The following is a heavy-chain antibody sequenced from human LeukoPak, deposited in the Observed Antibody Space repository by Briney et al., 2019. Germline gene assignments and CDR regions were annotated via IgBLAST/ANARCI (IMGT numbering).Heavy chain of an antibody. CDR3: ATDLTPRTYSSGWYGAFDV. D-gene: IGHD6-19*01. J-gene: IGHJ3*01. CDR1: GFTFSSYS. V-gene: IGHV3-15*01. CDR2: SKRKADGGTA. Sequence: GGSLRLSCAASGFTFSSYSMNWVRQVPGKGLEWVGHSKRKADGGTADYAAPVKGRFTISRDDSKNTLYLQMNSLKTEDTAVYYCATDLTPRTYSSGWYGAFDVWGQGTMVTVSS.